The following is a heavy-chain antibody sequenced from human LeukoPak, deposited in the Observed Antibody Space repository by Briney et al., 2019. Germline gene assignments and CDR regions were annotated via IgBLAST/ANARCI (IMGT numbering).Heavy chain of an antibody. D-gene: IGHD1-26*01. J-gene: IGHJ3*02. V-gene: IGHV3-20*04. Sequence: PGGSLRLSCTASGFTFGDYAMSWFRQAPGKGLEWVSGINWNGGSTGYADSVKGRFTISRDNTKNSLYLQMNSLRAEDTALYYCARDGRVGANAFDIWGQGTMVTVSS. CDR1: GFTFGDYA. CDR3: ARDGRVGANAFDI. CDR2: INWNGGST.